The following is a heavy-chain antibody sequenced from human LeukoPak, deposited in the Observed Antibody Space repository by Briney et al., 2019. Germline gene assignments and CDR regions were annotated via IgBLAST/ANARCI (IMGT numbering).Heavy chain of an antibody. J-gene: IGHJ4*02. D-gene: IGHD6-13*01. Sequence: PSETLSLTCTVSGASISSYYWSWIRQPPGKRLEWIGYIHDSGSTNYNPSLKSRATISVDTSKKQFSLKLSSVTAADTAVYYCARGFGSSWYYFDYWGQGTLVTASS. CDR2: IHDSGST. V-gene: IGHV4-59*08. CDR1: GASISSYY. CDR3: ARGFGSSWYYFDY.